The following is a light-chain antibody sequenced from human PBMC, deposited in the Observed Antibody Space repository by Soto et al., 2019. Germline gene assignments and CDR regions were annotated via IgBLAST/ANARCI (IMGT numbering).Light chain of an antibody. V-gene: IGKV1-39*01. CDR1: HSINNY. Sequence: QMTQSPSSLSASVGDRIIITCRADHSINNYLNWYQQKPGQVPKLLIYAASTLQSGVPSRFSGSGSGRVFTLTINSLQSEDFATYYCQQSYSTLGTFGRGTRVEI. CDR2: AAS. CDR3: QQSYSTLGT. J-gene: IGKJ1*01.